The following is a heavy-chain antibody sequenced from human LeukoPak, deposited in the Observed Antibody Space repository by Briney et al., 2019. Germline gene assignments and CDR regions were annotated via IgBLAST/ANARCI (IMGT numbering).Heavy chain of an antibody. D-gene: IGHD6-13*01. Sequence: PGRSLRLSCAASGFTFSSYGMHWVRQAPGKGLEWVAVISYDGSNKYYADSVKGRFTISRDNSKNTLYLQMNSLGAEDTAVYYCAKARSSWSSPFDYWGQGTLVTVSS. CDR2: ISYDGSNK. J-gene: IGHJ4*02. V-gene: IGHV3-30*18. CDR1: GFTFSSYG. CDR3: AKARSSWSSPFDY.